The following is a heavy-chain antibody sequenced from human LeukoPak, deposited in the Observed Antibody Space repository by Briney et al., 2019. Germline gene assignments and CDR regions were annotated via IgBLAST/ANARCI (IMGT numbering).Heavy chain of an antibody. D-gene: IGHD6-6*01. CDR1: GFTVSSNS. V-gene: IGHV3-53*01. CDR3: ARGSSFHNY. CDR2: IYSGGNT. Sequence: GGSLRLPCTVSGFTVSSNSWSWVRQAPGKGLEWVSFIYSGGNTHYSDSVTGRFTISRDNSKNTLYLQMNSLRAEDTALYYCARGSSFHNYWGQGTLVTVSS. J-gene: IGHJ4*02.